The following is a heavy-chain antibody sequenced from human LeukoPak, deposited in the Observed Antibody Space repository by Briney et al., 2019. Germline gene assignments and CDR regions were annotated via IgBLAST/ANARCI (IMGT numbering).Heavy chain of an antibody. CDR2: IIPILGIA. CDR3: ARDDTNPWEYSST. J-gene: IGHJ5*02. D-gene: IGHD6-6*01. CDR1: GGTFSSYA. Sequence: SVKVSCKASGGTFSSYAISWVRQAPGQGLEWMGRIIPILGIANYAQKFQGRVTITADKSTSTAYMELSSLRSEDTAVYYCARDDTNPWEYSSTWGQGTLVTVSS. V-gene: IGHV1-69*04.